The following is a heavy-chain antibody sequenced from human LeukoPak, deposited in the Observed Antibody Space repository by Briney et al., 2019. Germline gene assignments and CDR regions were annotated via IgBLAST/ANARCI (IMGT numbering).Heavy chain of an antibody. CDR2: IWFDGSKE. D-gene: IGHD1-26*01. Sequence: GGSLRLSCAASGFTFSSYGMHWVRQAPGKGLEWVAVIWFDGSKEAYADSVKGRFTISRDNSKNTMYVEMHSLRVEDTAVYYCARGFMGSSLDYWGQGTQVTVSS. V-gene: IGHV3-33*01. CDR1: GFTFSSYG. CDR3: ARGFMGSSLDY. J-gene: IGHJ4*02.